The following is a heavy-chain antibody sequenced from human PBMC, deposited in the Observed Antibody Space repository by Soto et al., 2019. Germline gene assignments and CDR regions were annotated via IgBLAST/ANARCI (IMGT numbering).Heavy chain of an antibody. V-gene: IGHV3-23*01. CDR3: TRSRRSILMVYGFGGMDV. CDR2: ISGSGDGT. Sequence: GGSLRLSCAASGFTVSSHAMSWVRQAPGKGLEWVSSISGSGDGTYYGDSVKGRLTISRDGSSSTLYLEMKNLRGEDTAVYFCTRSRRSILMVYGFGGMDVWGQGTTVTVSS. CDR1: GFTVSSHA. J-gene: IGHJ6*02. D-gene: IGHD2-8*01.